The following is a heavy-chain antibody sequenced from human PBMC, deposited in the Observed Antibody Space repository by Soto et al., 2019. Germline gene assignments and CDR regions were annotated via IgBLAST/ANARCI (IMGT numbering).Heavy chain of an antibody. V-gene: IGHV1-24*01. J-gene: IGHJ4*02. Sequence: ASVKVSCKVSGYTLTELSMHWVRQAPGKGLEWMGGFDPEDGETIYAQKFQGRVTMTEDTSTGTAYMELSSLRSEDTAVYYCATRGAYNWNYHFDYWGQGTLVTVSS. CDR3: ATRGAYNWNYHFDY. CDR1: GYTLTELS. D-gene: IGHD1-7*01. CDR2: FDPEDGET.